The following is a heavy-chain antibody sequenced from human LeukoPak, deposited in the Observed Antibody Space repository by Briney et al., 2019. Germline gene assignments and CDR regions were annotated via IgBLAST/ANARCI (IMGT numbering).Heavy chain of an antibody. D-gene: IGHD1-26*01. Sequence: PGGSLRLSCAASGFTVNSNYMSWVRQAPGKGLEWVSVIYSGGSTYYADSVKGRFTISRDNSKNTLYLQMNSLRAEDTAVYYCASSGWELLIAFDVWGQGTMVTVSS. V-gene: IGHV3-53*01. J-gene: IGHJ3*01. CDR2: IYSGGST. CDR1: GFTVNSNY. CDR3: ASSGWELLIAFDV.